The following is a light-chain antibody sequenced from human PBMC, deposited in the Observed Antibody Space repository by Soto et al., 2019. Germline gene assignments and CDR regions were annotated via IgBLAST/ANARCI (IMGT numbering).Light chain of an antibody. CDR1: QSVGSF. CDR2: GAS. J-gene: IGKJ1*01. CDR3: QQYTNCPSWT. Sequence: EKVMTQSPATLSMSPGERATLSCRASQSVGSFLAWYQQKPGQAPRLLIYGASTRATGIPARFSGSGSGTEFTLTISSLQSEDVSVYYCQQYTNCPSWTFGQGTKVE. V-gene: IGKV3-15*01.